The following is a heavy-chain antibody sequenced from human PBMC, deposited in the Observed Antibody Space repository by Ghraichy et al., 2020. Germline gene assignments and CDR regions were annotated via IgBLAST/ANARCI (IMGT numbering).Heavy chain of an antibody. CDR3: ASFETYYDILTGYDALDYFDY. D-gene: IGHD3-9*01. CDR1: GSSISSSRYY. CDR2: IYYSGST. J-gene: IGHJ4*02. Sequence: SQTLSLTCTVSGSSISSSRYYWGWIRQPPGKELKWIGSIYYSGSTYYNPSLKSRVTISVDTSKNQFSLKLSSVTAADTAVYYCASFETYYDILTGYDALDYFDYWGQGTLVTVSS. V-gene: IGHV4-39*01.